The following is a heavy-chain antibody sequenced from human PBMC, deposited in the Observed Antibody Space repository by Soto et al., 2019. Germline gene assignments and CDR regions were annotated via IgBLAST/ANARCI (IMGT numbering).Heavy chain of an antibody. Sequence: QITLRESGPTLVQPTQTLTLTCTFSGFSLSTSGEGVGWIRQAPGKALEWLALIYWSDEKAYSPSLRSRLTITQDTFRNQVVLIMTSLAPVDTATYYCTHRRCGGGSCNNVFDIWGQGAMVTVSS. J-gene: IGHJ3*02. V-gene: IGHV2-5*01. CDR3: THRRCGGGSCNNVFDI. CDR1: GFSLSTSGEG. D-gene: IGHD2-15*01. CDR2: IYWSDEK.